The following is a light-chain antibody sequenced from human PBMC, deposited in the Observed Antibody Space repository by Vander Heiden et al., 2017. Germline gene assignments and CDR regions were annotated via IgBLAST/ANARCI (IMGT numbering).Light chain of an antibody. CDR2: DVT. J-gene: IGLJ1*01. Sequence: HSALTQPASVSGSPGPSIAFSCTGTSSDVGGYNSVSWYQQHPGKAPKLVIYDVTYRPSGVSNRFSGSKSGNTASLTISGLQNEDEADYYCSSYTSSSTLVFGTGTKVTVL. CDR1: SSDVGGYNS. CDR3: SSYTSSSTLV. V-gene: IGLV2-14*03.